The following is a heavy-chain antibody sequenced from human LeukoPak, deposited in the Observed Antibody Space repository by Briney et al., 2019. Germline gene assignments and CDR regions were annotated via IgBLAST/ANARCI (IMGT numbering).Heavy chain of an antibody. V-gene: IGHV1-24*01. CDR3: ATLRPDFWSGYFTSENWFDP. J-gene: IGHJ5*02. CDR1: GYTLTELS. Sequence: ASVKVSCKVYGYTLTELSMHWVRQAPGKGLEWMGGFDPEDGETIYAQKFQGRVTMTEDTSTDTAYMELSSLRSEDTAVYYCATLRPDFWSGYFTSENWFDPWGQGTLVTVSS. D-gene: IGHD3-3*01. CDR2: FDPEDGET.